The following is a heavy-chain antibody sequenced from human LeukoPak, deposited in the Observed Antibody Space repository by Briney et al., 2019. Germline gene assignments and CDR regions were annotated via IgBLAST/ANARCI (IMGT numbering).Heavy chain of an antibody. CDR2: ITSSSSYI. D-gene: IGHD1-26*01. CDR1: GFTFSRYS. Sequence: GGSLRLSCAASGFTFSRYSMNWVRQAPGKGLEWVSSITSSSSYIYYADSLKGRFTISRDNSKNTLYLQMNSLRAEDTAIYYCAKKYSTGLDPWGQGTLVTVSS. CDR3: AKKYSTGLDP. V-gene: IGHV3-21*04. J-gene: IGHJ5*02.